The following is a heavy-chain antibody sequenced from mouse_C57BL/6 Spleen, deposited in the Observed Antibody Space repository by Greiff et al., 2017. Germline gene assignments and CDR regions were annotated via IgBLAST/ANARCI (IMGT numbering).Heavy chain of an antibody. CDR1: GYTFTSYW. CDR2: INPSNGGT. J-gene: IGHJ4*01. D-gene: IGHD2-1*01. Sequence: VQLQQPGTELVKPGASVKLSCKASGYTFTSYWMHWVKQRPGQGLEWIGNINPSNGGTNYNEKFKSKATLTVDKSSSTAYMPLSSLTSEDSAVYYGARCHRNSPYAMDYWGQGTSVTVAS. CDR3: ARCHRNSPYAMDY. V-gene: IGHV1-53*01.